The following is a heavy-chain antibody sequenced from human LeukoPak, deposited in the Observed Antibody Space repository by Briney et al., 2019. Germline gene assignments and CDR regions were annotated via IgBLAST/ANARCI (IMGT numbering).Heavy chain of an antibody. CDR3: ATNKAKVTLAFDI. CDR1: GFTFSSYG. Sequence: GGSLRLSCAASGFTFSSYGMHWVRQAPGKGLEWVAVISYDGSNKYYADSVKGRFTISRDNSKNTLYLQMNSLRAEDTAVYYCATNKAKVTLAFDIWGQGTMVTVSS. D-gene: IGHD4-11*01. J-gene: IGHJ3*02. CDR2: ISYDGSNK. V-gene: IGHV3-30*03.